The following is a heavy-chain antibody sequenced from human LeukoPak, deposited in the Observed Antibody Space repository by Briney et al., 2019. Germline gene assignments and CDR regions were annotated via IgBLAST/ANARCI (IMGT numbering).Heavy chain of an antibody. J-gene: IGHJ3*02. CDR1: GFTFSSYW. V-gene: IGHV3-74*01. Sequence: PGGSLRLSCAASGFTFSSYWMHWVRQAPGKGLVWVSRINIDGSTTNYADSVKGRFTISRDNAKNTLYLQMNSLRAEDTAVYYCARDLGIWGQGTMVTVSS. CDR2: INIDGSTT. CDR3: ARDLGI.